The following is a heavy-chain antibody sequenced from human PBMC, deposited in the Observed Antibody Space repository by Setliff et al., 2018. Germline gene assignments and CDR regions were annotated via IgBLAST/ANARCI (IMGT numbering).Heavy chain of an antibody. CDR3: ALTTLSLCSGGNCPNALDV. Sequence: ASVKVSCKASGYILTSSGITWVRQAPGQGLEWMGWISGFNGVTNYAQTFQGRITMATDTSTKMAHMELSSLRSDDTAVYFCALTTLSLCSGGNCPNALDVWGQGTMVTVSS. D-gene: IGHD2-15*01. V-gene: IGHV1-18*01. CDR2: ISGFNGVT. CDR1: GYILTSSG. J-gene: IGHJ3*01.